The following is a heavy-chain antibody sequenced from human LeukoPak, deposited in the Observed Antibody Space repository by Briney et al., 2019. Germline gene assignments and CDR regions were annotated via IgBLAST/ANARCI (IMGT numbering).Heavy chain of an antibody. D-gene: IGHD3-16*02. Sequence: PSETLSLTCTVSGGSISSYYWSWIRQPPGKGLEWIGYIYYSGSTNYNPPLKSRVTISVDTSKNQFSLKLSSATAADTAVYYCAGAQDTFGGVIALDYWGQGTLVTVSS. V-gene: IGHV4-59*01. CDR1: GGSISSYY. CDR2: IYYSGST. CDR3: AGAQDTFGGVIALDY. J-gene: IGHJ4*02.